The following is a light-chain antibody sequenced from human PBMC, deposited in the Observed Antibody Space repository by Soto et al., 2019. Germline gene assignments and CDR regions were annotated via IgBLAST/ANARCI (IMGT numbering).Light chain of an antibody. V-gene: IGKV3-20*01. CDR3: QQANSFPIT. J-gene: IGKJ5*01. Sequence: EIVLTQSPGTLSLSPGARATLSCRASQSVSSNHLAWYQQKPGQAPRLLIYGGSSRATGIPARFSGSGSGTDFTLTISSLQPEDFATYYCQQANSFPITFGQGTRLEIK. CDR2: GGS. CDR1: QSVSSNH.